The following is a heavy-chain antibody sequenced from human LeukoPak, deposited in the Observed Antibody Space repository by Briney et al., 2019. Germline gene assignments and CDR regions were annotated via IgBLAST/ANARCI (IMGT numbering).Heavy chain of an antibody. CDR2: IKQDGSAR. CDR3: ARCPYDSTGYYSVPSHLDY. CDR1: GFTFSTYW. J-gene: IGHJ4*02. V-gene: IGHV3-7*01. Sequence: GGSLRLSCAASGFTFSTYWMTWVRQAPGKGLEWVANIKQDGSARYYVDSLRGRFSISRDNVKNSLFLQMNSLSAEDTAVYYCARCPYDSTGYYSVPSHLDYWGQGTLVTVSS. D-gene: IGHD3-22*01.